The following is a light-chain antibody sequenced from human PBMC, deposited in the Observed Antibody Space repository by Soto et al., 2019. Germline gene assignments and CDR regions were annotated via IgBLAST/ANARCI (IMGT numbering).Light chain of an antibody. CDR2: GAS. CDR1: QSVGTD. CDR3: QHYNSYSEA. V-gene: IGKV3-15*01. Sequence: EIVVTQSPATLSVSPGDRATLSCRASQSVGTDLAWYQQKPGQAPRLLIYGASTRATGIPARFSGSGSGTEFTLTISSLQPDDFATYYCQHYNSYSEAFGQGTKVDIK. J-gene: IGKJ1*01.